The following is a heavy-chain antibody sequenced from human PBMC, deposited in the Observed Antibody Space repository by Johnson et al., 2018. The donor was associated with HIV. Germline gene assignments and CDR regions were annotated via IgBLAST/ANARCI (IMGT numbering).Heavy chain of an antibody. V-gene: IGHV3-7*01. D-gene: IGHD6-19*01. Sequence: EQLVESGGGLVQPGGSLRLSCAASGFTFSSYWMSWVRPATGKGLEWVANIKQDGSEKYSVDSVTGRFTISRDNAKNSLYLQMNSLRAEDTAVYYCARAPHPQWQWLPPGAFDIWGQGTMVTVSS. J-gene: IGHJ3*02. CDR1: GFTFSSYW. CDR3: ARAPHPQWQWLPPGAFDI. CDR2: IKQDGSEK.